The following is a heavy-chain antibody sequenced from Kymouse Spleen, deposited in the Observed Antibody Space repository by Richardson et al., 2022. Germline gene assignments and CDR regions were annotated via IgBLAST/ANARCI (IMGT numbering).Heavy chain of an antibody. CDR1: GFTFSSYW. D-gene: IGHD1-7*01. CDR2: IKQDGSEK. V-gene: IGHV3-7*01. J-gene: IGHJ5*02. Sequence: EVQLVESGGGLVQPGGSLRLSCAASGFTFSSYWMSWVRQAPGKGLEWVANIKQDGSEKYYVDSVKGRFTISRDNAKNSLYLQMNSLRAEDTAVYYCARDGTGTRHNWFDPWGQGTLVTVSS. CDR3: ARDGTGTRHNWFDP.